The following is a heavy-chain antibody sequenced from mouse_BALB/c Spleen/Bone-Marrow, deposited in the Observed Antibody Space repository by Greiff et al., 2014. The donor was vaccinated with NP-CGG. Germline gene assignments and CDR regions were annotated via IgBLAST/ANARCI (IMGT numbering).Heavy chain of an antibody. CDR2: IWAGGST. J-gene: IGHJ2*01. Sequence: VQLQQSGPGLVAPSQGLSITCTVSGFSLTSYGVHWVRQPPGKGLEWLGVIWAGGSTNYNSTLMSRLSISKDNSKSQVFLKMNSLQTDDTAMYYCARYYYGFLDYWGQGTTLTVSS. D-gene: IGHD1-2*01. V-gene: IGHV2-9*02. CDR3: ARYYYGFLDY. CDR1: GFSLTSYG.